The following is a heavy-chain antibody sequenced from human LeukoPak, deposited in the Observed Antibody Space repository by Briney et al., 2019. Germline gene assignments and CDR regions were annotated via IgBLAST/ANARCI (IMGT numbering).Heavy chain of an antibody. V-gene: IGHV1-69*05. CDR1: GGTFSSYA. D-gene: IGHD2-2*02. CDR2: IIPVFGTT. CDR3: ARGPRGVATAIRGFFYYYFYMDV. J-gene: IGHJ6*03. Sequence: SVKVSCKGSGGTFSSYAFTWVRQAPGQGLEWMGGIIPVFGTTNYAQKFQGRVTITTDESTGTTSMELSTLRSEDTAVYYCARGPRGVATAIRGFFYYYFYMDVWGKGTTVTVSS.